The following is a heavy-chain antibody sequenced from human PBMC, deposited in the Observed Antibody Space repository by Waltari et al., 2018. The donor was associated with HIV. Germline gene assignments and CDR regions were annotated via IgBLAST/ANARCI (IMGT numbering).Heavy chain of an antibody. CDR1: GGTFSSYV. CDR2: LIPLCDKA. Sequence: QVQLVQSGAEVKKPGSSVKVSCKASGGTFSSYVISWCRRARGKGLEWMGRLIPLCDKANYAQKSQGRVTITADKSTSTAYMELSSLRSEDTAVYYWASTVTTVVTYWYFDLWGRGTLVTVSS. CDR3: ASTVTTVVTYWYFDL. V-gene: IGHV1-69*06. D-gene: IGHD4-17*01. J-gene: IGHJ2*01.